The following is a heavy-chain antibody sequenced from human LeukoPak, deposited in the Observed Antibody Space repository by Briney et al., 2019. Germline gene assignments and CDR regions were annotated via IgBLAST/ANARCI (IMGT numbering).Heavy chain of an antibody. CDR1: GVSSSGYL. V-gene: IGHV4-34*01. CDR2: INHSGDT. Sequence: PSETLIFTCTLYGVSSSGYLWNWIRQTPGKGLEWIGEINHSGDTNYSPSLDSRVTMSVDTSTNQFSLKLSSVTAADTAVYYCATGSSRYLIYPWGQATLVTVSS. J-gene: IGHJ5*02. CDR3: ATGSSRYLIYP. D-gene: IGHD3-16*02.